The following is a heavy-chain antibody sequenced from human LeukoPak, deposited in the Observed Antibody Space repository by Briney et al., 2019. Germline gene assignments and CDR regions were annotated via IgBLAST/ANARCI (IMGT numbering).Heavy chain of an antibody. CDR3: ARNRVTYYDILTGHDAFEI. V-gene: IGHV4-59*01. J-gene: IGHJ3*02. CDR1: GVSISSYY. Sequence: PSETLSLTCTVSGVSISSYYWNWIRQPPGRGLEWVGHMYYSGNSNYNPSLKSRVTMSADTSKNQFFLKLSSVTAADTAVYYCARNRVTYYDILTGHDAFEIWGQGTAITVSS. D-gene: IGHD3-9*01. CDR2: MYYSGNS.